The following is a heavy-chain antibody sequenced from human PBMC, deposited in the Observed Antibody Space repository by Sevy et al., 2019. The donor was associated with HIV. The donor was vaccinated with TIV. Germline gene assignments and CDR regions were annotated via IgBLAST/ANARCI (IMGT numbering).Heavy chain of an antibody. CDR1: GFTFDDYT. Sequence: GESLKISCAASGFTFDDYTMHWVRQVPGKGLEWVSLISWDGGRTYYADSVKGRVTISRDNSKNFLYLQMKSLRSEDTALYYCAKDGHRNRDGYSFDYWGHGTLVIVSS. CDR2: ISWDGGRT. D-gene: IGHD5-12*01. V-gene: IGHV3-43*01. J-gene: IGHJ4*01. CDR3: AKDGHRNRDGYSFDY.